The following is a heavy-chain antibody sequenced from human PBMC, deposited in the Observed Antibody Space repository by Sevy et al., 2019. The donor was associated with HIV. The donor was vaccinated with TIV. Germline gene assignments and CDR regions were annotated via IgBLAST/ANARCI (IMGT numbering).Heavy chain of an antibody. Sequence: ASVKVSCKASGYTFTSYGINWVRQATGEGLEWMGGMNPNSGNTGYAQKFHGRVTMTRNTSISTAYMELSSLRSEDTAVYYCARVITMVRGVPGYWGQGTLVTVSS. J-gene: IGHJ4*02. CDR1: GYTFTSYG. D-gene: IGHD3-10*01. CDR3: ARVITMVRGVPGY. V-gene: IGHV1-8*01. CDR2: MNPNSGNT.